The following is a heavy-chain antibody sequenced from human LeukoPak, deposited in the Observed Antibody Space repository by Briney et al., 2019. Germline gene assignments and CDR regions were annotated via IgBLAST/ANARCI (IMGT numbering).Heavy chain of an antibody. CDR3: ARALRIAVAGRNDY. J-gene: IGHJ4*02. CDR1: GFDFNNYV. CDR2: ISYDGSNI. Sequence: GGSLRLSCAASGFDFNNYVMHWVRQAPGKGLEWVAVISYDGSNIYYSDSVKGRFTISRDNSKNTLYVQMSSLRPEDTAVYYCARALRIAVAGRNDYWGQGTLVTVSS. V-gene: IGHV3-30-3*01. D-gene: IGHD6-19*01.